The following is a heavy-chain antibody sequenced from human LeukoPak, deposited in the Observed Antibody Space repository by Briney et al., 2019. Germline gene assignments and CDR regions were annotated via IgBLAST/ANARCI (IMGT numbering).Heavy chain of an antibody. CDR3: AKGSPYSSSWYVWDY. J-gene: IGHJ4*02. V-gene: IGHV3-23*01. CDR1: GFTFSSYA. Sequence: GGSLRLSCAAFGFTFSSYAMSWVRQAPGKGLEWVSAISGSGGSTYYADSVKGRFTISRDNSKNTLYLQMNSLRAEDTAVYYCAKGSPYSSSWYVWDYWGQGTLVTVSS. D-gene: IGHD6-13*01. CDR2: ISGSGGST.